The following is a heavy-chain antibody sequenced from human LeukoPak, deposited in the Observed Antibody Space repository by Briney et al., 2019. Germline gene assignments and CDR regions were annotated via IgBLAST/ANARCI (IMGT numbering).Heavy chain of an antibody. J-gene: IGHJ4*02. CDR2: ISSSGSTI. D-gene: IGHD1-26*01. CDR1: GFTFSSYE. Sequence: PGGSLRLSCAASGFTFSSYEMNWVRQAPGKGLEWVSYISSSGSTIYYADSVKGRFTISRDNAKKSLYLQMKNLRAEDTAVYYCARDRASAVDYWGQGTLVTVSS. V-gene: IGHV3-48*03. CDR3: ARDRASAVDY.